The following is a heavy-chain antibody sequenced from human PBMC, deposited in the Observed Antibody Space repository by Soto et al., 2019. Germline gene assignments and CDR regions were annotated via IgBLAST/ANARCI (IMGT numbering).Heavy chain of an antibody. Sequence: SVKVSCKASGDTLSNYAISWVRQAPGQGLKWMGGIIPILAILKYAQRFQGRVTITADESTGTANMELSSLRSGDTAIYYCASRVYGGNSWFFDFWGQGTLVTV. J-gene: IGHJ4*02. V-gene: IGHV1-69*13. CDR1: GDTLSNYA. D-gene: IGHD2-21*02. CDR2: IIPILAIL. CDR3: ASRVYGGNSWFFDF.